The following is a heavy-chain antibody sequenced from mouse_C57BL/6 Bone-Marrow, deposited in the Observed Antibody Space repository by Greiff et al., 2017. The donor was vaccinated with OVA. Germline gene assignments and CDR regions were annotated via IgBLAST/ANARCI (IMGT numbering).Heavy chain of an antibody. CDR3: ARRSYYYGSSYYWYFDV. J-gene: IGHJ1*03. CDR1: GYAFSSSW. Sequence: QVQLQQSGPELVKPGASVKISCKASGYAFSSSWMNWVKQRPGKGLEWIGQIYPGDGDTNYNGKFKGKAPLTADKSSSTAYMQLSSLTSADSAVYFCARRSYYYGSSYYWYFDVWGTGTTVTVSS. V-gene: IGHV1-82*01. CDR2: IYPGDGDT. D-gene: IGHD1-1*01.